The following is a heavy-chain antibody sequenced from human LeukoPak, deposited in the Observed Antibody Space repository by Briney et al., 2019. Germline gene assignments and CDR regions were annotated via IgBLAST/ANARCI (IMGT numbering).Heavy chain of an antibody. D-gene: IGHD2-8*01. CDR1: GDSISSSTYY. J-gene: IGHJ4*02. CDR2: INYSGYN. Sequence: SETLSLTCTVSGDSISSSTYYWGWIRQPPGKGLEWIGSINYSGYNYYNPSLKSRVTISVDTSKNQFSLKLTSVTAADTAVYYCARVYGPVNYWGQGTLVTVSS. CDR3: ARVYGPVNY. V-gene: IGHV4-39*07.